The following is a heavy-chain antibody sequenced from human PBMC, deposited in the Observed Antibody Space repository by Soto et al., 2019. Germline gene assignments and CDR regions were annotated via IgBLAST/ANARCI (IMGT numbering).Heavy chain of an antibody. Sequence: QVRLVEAGVCLGKAEASRTLSCAASGFSLRDYYMTCIRQAPGKGLELLSYINPGGEVIKYVDSVKGRFTISRDNAKNSLYLQMNNLTAKDTAMYYCTRDPRITDFWGQGTLVTVSS. CDR1: GFSLRDYY. CDR3: TRDPRITDF. V-gene: IGHV3-11*01. J-gene: IGHJ4*02. CDR2: INPGGEVI. D-gene: IGHD3-10*01.